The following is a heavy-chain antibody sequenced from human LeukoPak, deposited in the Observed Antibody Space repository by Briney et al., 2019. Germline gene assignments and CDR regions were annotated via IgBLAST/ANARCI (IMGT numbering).Heavy chain of an antibody. V-gene: IGHV4-59*01. J-gene: IGHJ3*02. CDR1: GGSISIYY. CDR2: IYYSGST. CDR3: ARGEWLVHAFDI. Sequence: KPSETLSLTCTVSGGSISIYYWSWIRQPPGKGLEWIGYIYYSGSTNYNPSLKSRVTISVDTSKNQFSLKLSSVTAADTAVYYCARGEWLVHAFDIWGQGTMVTVSS. D-gene: IGHD6-19*01.